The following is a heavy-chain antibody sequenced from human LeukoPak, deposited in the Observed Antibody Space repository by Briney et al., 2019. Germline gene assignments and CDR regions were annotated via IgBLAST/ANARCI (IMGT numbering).Heavy chain of an antibody. J-gene: IGHJ4*02. CDR3: AKGHGY. CDR2: IRSKAHGGTV. Sequence: GGSLRLSCAVSGLTFSNLKMNWVRQAPGKGLEWVGFIRSKAHGGTVDYAASVKGRFIISRDDSKSIAYLQMTSLKTEDTAVYYCAKGHGYWGQGTSVTVSS. CDR1: GLTFSNLK. V-gene: IGHV3-49*04.